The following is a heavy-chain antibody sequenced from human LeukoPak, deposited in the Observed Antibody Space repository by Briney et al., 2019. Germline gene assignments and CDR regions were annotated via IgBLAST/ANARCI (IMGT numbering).Heavy chain of an antibody. CDR2: ISSSSSSI. Sequence: AGGSLRLSCAASGFTFSNYNMNWVRQAPGKGLEWVSSISSSSSSINYADSLKGRFTISRDNAKNSVYLQMNSLRAEDTAVYYCAKDLVVVPAARDCFDYWGQGTLVTVSS. D-gene: IGHD2-2*01. CDR3: AKDLVVVPAARDCFDY. V-gene: IGHV3-21*01. J-gene: IGHJ4*02. CDR1: GFTFSNYN.